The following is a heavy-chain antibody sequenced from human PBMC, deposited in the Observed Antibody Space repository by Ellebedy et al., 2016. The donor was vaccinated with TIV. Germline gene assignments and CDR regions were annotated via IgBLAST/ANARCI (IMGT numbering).Heavy chain of an antibody. CDR2: NNTYNGNT. Sequence: AASVKVSCKPSGYTFTNYGISWVRQAPGQGLEWMGWNNTYNGNTNYAPKLQDRVTMTTDTSTSTVYMELRSLRSDDTAFYYCARERGNYAYRDYWGQGTLVTVSS. CDR1: GYTFTNYG. V-gene: IGHV1-18*01. J-gene: IGHJ4*02. CDR3: ARERGNYAYRDY. D-gene: IGHD4-11*01.